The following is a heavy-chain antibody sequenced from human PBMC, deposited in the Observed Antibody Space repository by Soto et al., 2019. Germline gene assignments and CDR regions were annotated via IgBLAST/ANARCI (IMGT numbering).Heavy chain of an antibody. V-gene: IGHV1-18*04. CDR2: ISAYNGNT. D-gene: IGHD3-22*01. CDR3: ATARPNYYDGSGSYESFDY. J-gene: IGHJ4*02. Sequence: GASVKVSCKASGYTFTSYGISWVRQAPGRGLEWMGWISAYNGNTNYAQKLQGRVTMTTDTSTSTAYMELRSLRSDDTAVYYCATARPNYYDGSGSYESFDYWGQGTLVTVSS. CDR1: GYTFTSYG.